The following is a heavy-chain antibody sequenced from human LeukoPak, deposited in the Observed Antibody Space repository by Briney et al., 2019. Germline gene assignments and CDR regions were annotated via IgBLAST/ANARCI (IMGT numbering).Heavy chain of an antibody. D-gene: IGHD6-13*01. V-gene: IGHV4-4*07. CDR2: IYTSGST. Sequence: SETLSLTCTVSGGSISSYYWSWIRQPAPTRLEWIGRIYTSGSTNYNPYLKSRVPMSVDTSKRQFSLKLRSVTAADTAVYYCARDRSSLAFDIWGQGTMVTVSS. CDR1: GGSISSYY. CDR3: ARDRSSLAFDI. J-gene: IGHJ3*02.